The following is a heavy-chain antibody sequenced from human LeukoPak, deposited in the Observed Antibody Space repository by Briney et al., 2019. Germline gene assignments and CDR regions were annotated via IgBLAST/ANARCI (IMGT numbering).Heavy chain of an antibody. V-gene: IGHV3-64*01. CDR3: AREEEPSSSSWDYYYYMDV. J-gene: IGHJ6*03. Sequence: GGSLRLSCAASGFTFSSYAMHWVRQAPGKGLEFVSVISSNGGSTYYANSVKGRFTISRDNSKNTLYLQVGSLRAEDMAVYYCAREEEPSSSSWDYYYYMDVWGKGTTVTVSS. D-gene: IGHD6-13*01. CDR1: GFTFSSYA. CDR2: ISSNGGST.